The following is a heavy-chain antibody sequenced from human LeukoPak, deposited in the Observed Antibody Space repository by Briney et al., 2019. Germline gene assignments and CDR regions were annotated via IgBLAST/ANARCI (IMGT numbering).Heavy chain of an antibody. CDR3: ARHTRGSYYYHYYMDV. J-gene: IGHJ6*03. CDR2: IFPGDSGT. D-gene: IGHD2-15*01. CDR1: GGGFISYW. Sequence: GAAPQIFSWASGGGFISYWIGWGRRQPGESLQWMGVIFPGDSGTKYSPSFQSQVTISADKSNSTAYLQWTGLKASDTAMYYCARHTRGSYYYHYYMDVWGKGTTVTVSS. V-gene: IGHV5-51*01.